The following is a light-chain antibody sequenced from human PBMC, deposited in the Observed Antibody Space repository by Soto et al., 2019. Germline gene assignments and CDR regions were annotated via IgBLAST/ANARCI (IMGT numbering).Light chain of an antibody. V-gene: IGLV1-40*01. J-gene: IGLJ1*01. CDR3: QSYDSSLSGYV. Sequence: QSVLTQPPSVSGAPGQRVTISCTGSNSNIGADYDVHWYQQFPGTAPKLLIYDNNNRPSGVPDRFSGSKSGTSASLAITGLQAEDDADYYCQSYDSSLSGYVFGTGTKLTVL. CDR1: NSNIGADYD. CDR2: DNN.